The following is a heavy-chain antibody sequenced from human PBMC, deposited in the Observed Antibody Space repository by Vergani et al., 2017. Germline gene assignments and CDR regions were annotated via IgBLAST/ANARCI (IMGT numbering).Heavy chain of an antibody. CDR2: IIPIFGTA. CDR3: ATIMGDDSSPYYYYYYMDV. V-gene: IGHV1-69*01. CDR1: GGTFSSYA. J-gene: IGHJ6*03. D-gene: IGHD6-13*01. Sequence: QVQLVQSGAEVKKPGSSVKVSCKASGGTFSSYAISWVRQAPGQGLEWMGGIIPIFGTANYAQKFQGRVTITADESTSTAYMELSSLRSEDTAVYYWATIMGDDSSPYYYYYYMDVWGKGTTVTVSS.